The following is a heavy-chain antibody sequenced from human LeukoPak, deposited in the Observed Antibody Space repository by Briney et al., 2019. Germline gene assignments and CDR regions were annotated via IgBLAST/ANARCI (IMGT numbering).Heavy chain of an antibody. Sequence: GASVKVSCKGSGYTFTSYGISWVRQARGEGGERMGWISAYKGNTNYAQKLQGRVTMTTDPSTSTAYLELRSLRSDDTAVYYCARAQPMIVVPDSFDIWGQGTMVTVSS. CDR1: GYTFTSYG. D-gene: IGHD3-22*01. V-gene: IGHV1-18*01. CDR3: ARAQPMIVVPDSFDI. J-gene: IGHJ3*02. CDR2: ISAYKGNT.